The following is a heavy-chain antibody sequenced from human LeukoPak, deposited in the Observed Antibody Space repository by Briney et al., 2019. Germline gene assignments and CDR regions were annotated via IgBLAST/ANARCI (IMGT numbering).Heavy chain of an antibody. CDR3: ARDLPSTSNWELDY. J-gene: IGHJ4*02. D-gene: IGHD7-27*01. Sequence: ASVKVSCKASGYTFIDYYIHWVLQAPGQGLEWMGRINPNSGGSNYAQNFQGRVTMTRDTSISTAYMELSRLRSDDTAVYYCARDLPSTSNWELDYWGQGTLVTVSS. V-gene: IGHV1-2*06. CDR1: GYTFIDYY. CDR2: INPNSGGS.